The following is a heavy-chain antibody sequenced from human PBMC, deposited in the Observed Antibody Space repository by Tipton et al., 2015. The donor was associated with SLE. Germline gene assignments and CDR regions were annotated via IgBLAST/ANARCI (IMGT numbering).Heavy chain of an antibody. D-gene: IGHD2-2*01. CDR2: ISYDGSNK. Sequence: SLRLSCAASGFTFSSYAMHWVRQAPGKGLEWVAVISYDGSNKYYADSVKGRFTISRDNSKNTLYLQMNSLRAEDTAVYYCARDQPHHCSSTSCLGYWGQGTLVTVSS. CDR1: GFTFSSYA. CDR3: ARDQPHHCSSTSCLGY. V-gene: IGHV3-30-3*01. J-gene: IGHJ4*02.